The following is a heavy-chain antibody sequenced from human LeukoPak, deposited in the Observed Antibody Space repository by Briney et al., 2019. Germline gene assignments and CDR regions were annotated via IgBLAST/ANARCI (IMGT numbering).Heavy chain of an antibody. J-gene: IGHJ2*01. Sequence: ASVKVSCKASGYTFTSYYIHWVRQAPGQGLEWVGIINPSGGSTSYAQKFQGRVTLTRDTSTSTVYMELSSLRSEDTAVYYCARDRSSSRYFDLWGRGALVTVSS. CDR2: INPSGGST. D-gene: IGHD6-19*01. CDR3: ARDRSSSRYFDL. CDR1: GYTFTSYY. V-gene: IGHV1-46*01.